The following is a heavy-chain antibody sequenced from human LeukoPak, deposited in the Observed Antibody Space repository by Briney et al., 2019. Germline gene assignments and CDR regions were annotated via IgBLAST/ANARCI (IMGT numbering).Heavy chain of an antibody. J-gene: IGHJ6*02. CDR1: GGTFSSYA. CDR2: IIPILGIA. V-gene: IGHV1-69*04. D-gene: IGHD3-22*01. Sequence: VASVKVSCKASGGTFSSYAISWVRPAPGQGLEWMGRIIPILGIANYAQKFQGRVTITADKSTSTAYMELSSLRSEDTAVYYCAREDAGHYYYDSPYSMDVWGQGTTVTVSS. CDR3: AREDAGHYYYDSPYSMDV.